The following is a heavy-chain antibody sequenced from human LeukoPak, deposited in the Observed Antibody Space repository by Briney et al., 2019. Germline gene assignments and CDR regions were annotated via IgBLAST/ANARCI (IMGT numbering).Heavy chain of an antibody. D-gene: IGHD3-3*01. CDR1: GFTFSTYG. Sequence: PGGSLRLSCAASGFTFSTYGMHWVRQAPGKGLEWVAFIRYDGSNKYYADSVKGRFTISRDNSKNTLYLQMNSLRAEDTAVYYCAKLASNYDFWSGSDYWGQGTLVTVSS. CDR3: AKLASNYDFWSGSDY. J-gene: IGHJ4*02. V-gene: IGHV3-30*02. CDR2: IRYDGSNK.